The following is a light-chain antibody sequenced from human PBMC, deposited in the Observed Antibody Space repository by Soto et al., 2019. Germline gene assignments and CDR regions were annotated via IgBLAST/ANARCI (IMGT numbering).Light chain of an antibody. Sequence: EIVMTQSPATLSVSPGERATLSCRASQSVSGNLAWYQQKPGQAPRLLIYGASTRATGIPARFSGSGSGTEFTLTISSPQSEDFAVYYCQQYNNWLTWTFGQGTKVEIK. J-gene: IGKJ1*01. CDR1: QSVSGN. CDR2: GAS. CDR3: QQYNNWLTWT. V-gene: IGKV3-15*01.